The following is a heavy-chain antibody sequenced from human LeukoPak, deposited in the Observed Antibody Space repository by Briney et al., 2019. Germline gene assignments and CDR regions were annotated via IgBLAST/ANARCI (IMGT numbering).Heavy chain of an antibody. CDR1: GFTFSSYG. V-gene: IGHV3-33*01. CDR2: IWYDGSNK. CDR3: ARAGYSSGWYPYFDY. Sequence: GGSLRLSCAASGFTFSSYGMHWVRQAPGKGLEWVAVIWYDGSNKYYADSVKGRFTISRDNSKSTLYLQINSLRAEDTAVYHCARAGYSSGWYPYFDYWGQGTLVTVSS. J-gene: IGHJ4*02. D-gene: IGHD6-19*01.